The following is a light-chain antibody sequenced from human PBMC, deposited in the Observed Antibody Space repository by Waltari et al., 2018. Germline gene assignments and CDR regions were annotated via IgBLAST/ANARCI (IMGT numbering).Light chain of an antibody. CDR3: AAWDDSLNGVV. CDR2: TNN. Sequence: QSVLTQPPSTSGTPGQRVTISCSGSSSNIGSNTVNWYQQLPGTAPKLLIYTNNQRPSGVPDRFSGSKSVTSASLAISGPQSEDEAGYYCAAWDDSLNGVVFGGGTKLTVL. V-gene: IGLV1-44*01. CDR1: SSNIGSNT. J-gene: IGLJ2*01.